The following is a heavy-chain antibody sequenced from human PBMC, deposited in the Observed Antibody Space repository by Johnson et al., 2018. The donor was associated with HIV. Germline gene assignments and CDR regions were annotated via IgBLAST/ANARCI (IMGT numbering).Heavy chain of an antibody. CDR1: GFTISSYG. Sequence: VQLVESGGGLIQPGGSLRLSCAASGFTISSYGMYWVRQVPGKGLEWVGRTRNKANSYTTEYAASVKGRFTISRDDSKNSLYLQMNSLRAGDTAVYYCARGLGSYSSGYPMLDAFDIWGQGAMVTVSA. J-gene: IGHJ3*02. CDR2: TRNKANSYTT. V-gene: IGHV3-72*01. CDR3: ARGLGSYSSGYPMLDAFDI. D-gene: IGHD3-22*01.